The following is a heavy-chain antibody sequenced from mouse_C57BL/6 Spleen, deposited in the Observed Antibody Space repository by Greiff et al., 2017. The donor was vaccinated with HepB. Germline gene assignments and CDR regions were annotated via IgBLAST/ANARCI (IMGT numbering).Heavy chain of an antibody. CDR1: GYSFTSYW. D-gene: IGHD3-3*01. CDR2: IYPSDSET. V-gene: IGHV1-61*01. Sequence: QVQLQQPGAELVRPASSVNLSCKASGYSFTSYWVHWVKQTPGQGLEWIGNIYPSDSETNYNPKFTDEATLTGDNSSSTAYMQLSSLTSEDSAVYYCARGRGRGYWGQGTTLTVSS. CDR3: ARGRGRGY. J-gene: IGHJ2*01.